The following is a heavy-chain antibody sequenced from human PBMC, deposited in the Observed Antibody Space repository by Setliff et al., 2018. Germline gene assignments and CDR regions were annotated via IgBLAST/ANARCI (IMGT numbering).Heavy chain of an antibody. Sequence: ASVKVSCKVSGYTLTELSMHWVRQAPGQGLEWMGGIITLFGTTNYAQEFQGRVTITTDESTNTAYMELSSLRSEDTAMYYCAREKVVVVSATSYHYYMDVWGKGTTVTVSS. J-gene: IGHJ6*03. V-gene: IGHV1-69*05. D-gene: IGHD2-15*01. CDR1: GYTLTELS. CDR2: IITLFGTT. CDR3: AREKVVVVSATSYHYYMDV.